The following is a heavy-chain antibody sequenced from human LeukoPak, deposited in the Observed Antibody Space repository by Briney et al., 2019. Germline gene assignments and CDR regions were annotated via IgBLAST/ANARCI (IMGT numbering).Heavy chain of an antibody. Sequence: GGSLRLSCAASGFTFSNYWMHWVRQAPGKGLEWVSRINERATIISYADSVNGRFTISRENARNTLYLQMNSLTAEDTAVYYCVRDLILVWTPGDDFDHWGQGTLVTVSS. CDR3: VRDLILVWTPGDDFDH. V-gene: IGHV3-74*01. D-gene: IGHD3-16*01. J-gene: IGHJ4*02. CDR2: INERATII. CDR1: GFTFSNYW.